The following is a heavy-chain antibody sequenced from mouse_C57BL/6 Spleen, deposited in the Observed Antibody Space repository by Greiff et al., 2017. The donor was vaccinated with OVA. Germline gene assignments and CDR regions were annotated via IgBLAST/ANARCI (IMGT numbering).Heavy chain of an antibody. CDR1: GYTFTSYR. CDR2: IHPNSGIT. V-gene: IGHV1-64*01. J-gene: IGHJ3*01. CDR3: ARTYYGSSYVWFAY. D-gene: IGHD1-1*01. Sequence: VQLQQPGAELVKPGASVQLSCQASGYTFTSYRVAWGKQRPGQGLEWIGMIHPNSGITNNNEKFKSKATLTVDKSSSTAYMQLSSLTSEDSAVYYCARTYYGSSYVWFAYWGQGTLVTVSA.